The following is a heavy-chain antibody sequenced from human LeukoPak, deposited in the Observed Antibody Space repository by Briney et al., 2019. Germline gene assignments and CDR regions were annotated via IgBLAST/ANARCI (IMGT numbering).Heavy chain of an antibody. CDR1: GYTFTGYY. J-gene: IGHJ3*02. V-gene: IGHV1-2*02. Sequence: ASVKVSCKASGYTFTGYYMHWVRQAPGQGLEWMGWINPNSGGTNYAQKFQGRVTMTRDTSISTAYMELSSLRSEDTAVYYCARDYYGSGSYEYAFDIWGQGTMVTVSS. CDR2: INPNSGGT. CDR3: ARDYYGSGSYEYAFDI. D-gene: IGHD3-10*01.